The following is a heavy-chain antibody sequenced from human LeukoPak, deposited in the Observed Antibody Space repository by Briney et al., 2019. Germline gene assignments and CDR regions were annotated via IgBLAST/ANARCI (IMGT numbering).Heavy chain of an antibody. CDR1: GGSFSGYY. CDR2: INHSGST. J-gene: IGHJ4*02. V-gene: IGHV4-34*01. D-gene: IGHD3-9*01. CDR3: ARHGGVSRLRYFDWLSHFDY. Sequence: SETLSLTCAVYGGSFSGYYWSWIRQPPGKGLEWIGEINHSGSTNYNPSLKSRVTISVDTSKNQFSLKLSSVTAADTAVYYCARHGGVSRLRYFDWLSHFDYWGQGTLVTVSS.